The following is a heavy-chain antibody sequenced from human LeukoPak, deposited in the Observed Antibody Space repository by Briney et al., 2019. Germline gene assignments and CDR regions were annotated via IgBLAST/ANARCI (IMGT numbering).Heavy chain of an antibody. V-gene: IGHV1-2*04. CDR3: AREVGYYGSGSYYKRAFDY. Sequence: ASVKVSCKASGNTFTGYYMHWVRQAPGQGLEWMGWINPNSGGTNYAQKFQGWVTMTRDTSISTAYMELSRLRSDDTAVYYCAREVGYYGSGSYYKRAFDYWGQGTLVTVSS. CDR1: GNTFTGYY. J-gene: IGHJ4*02. D-gene: IGHD3-10*01. CDR2: INPNSGGT.